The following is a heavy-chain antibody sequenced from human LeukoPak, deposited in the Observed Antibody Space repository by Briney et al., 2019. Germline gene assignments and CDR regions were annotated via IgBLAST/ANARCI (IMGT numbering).Heavy chain of an antibody. Sequence: GGSLRLSCAASGFTFSSYGMHWVRQAPGKGLEWVAFIRYDGSNKYYAGSVKGRFTISRDNSKNTLYLQMNSLRAEDTAVYYCAKGTDYADYWGQGTLVTVSS. D-gene: IGHD3-16*01. V-gene: IGHV3-30*02. CDR2: IRYDGSNK. J-gene: IGHJ4*02. CDR3: AKGTDYADY. CDR1: GFTFSSYG.